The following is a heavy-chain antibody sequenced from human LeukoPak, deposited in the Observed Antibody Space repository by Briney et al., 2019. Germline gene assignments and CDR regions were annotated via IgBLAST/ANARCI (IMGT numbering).Heavy chain of an antibody. CDR1: GGTFSSYA. Sequence: SVKVSCKASGGTFSSYAISWVRQAPGQGLEWMGRIIPIFGTANYAQKFQGRVTITTDESTSTAYMELSSLRSEDTAVYYCARGDQNCSGGSCIASPFDYWGQGTLVTVSS. J-gene: IGHJ4*02. CDR3: ARGDQNCSGGSCIASPFDY. CDR2: IIPIFGTA. V-gene: IGHV1-69*05. D-gene: IGHD2-15*01.